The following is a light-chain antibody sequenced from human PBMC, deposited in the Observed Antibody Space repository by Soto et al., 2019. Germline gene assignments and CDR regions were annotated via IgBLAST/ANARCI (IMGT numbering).Light chain of an antibody. CDR1: SSDVGAYNY. Sequence: QSVLTQPSSLPGPPGQSITISCTGTSSDVGAYNYVSWYQQHPGKAPKLMIYEVSNRPSGVSNRFSGSKSGNTASLTSSGLQAEDEADYYCSSYISSSTLVFGTGTKVNVL. J-gene: IGLJ1*01. CDR2: EVS. CDR3: SSYISSSTLV. V-gene: IGLV2-14*01.